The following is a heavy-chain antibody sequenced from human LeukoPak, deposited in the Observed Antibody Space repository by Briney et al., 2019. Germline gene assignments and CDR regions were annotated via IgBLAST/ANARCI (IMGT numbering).Heavy chain of an antibody. D-gene: IGHD1-26*01. Sequence: ASVKVSCKASGYTFTSYDINWVRQATGQGLEWMGWMNPNRGNTGYAQKFQGRVTITRNTSISTAYMELSILRSEDTAVYYCARGAGGSSHFDYWGQGTLVTVSS. CDR2: MNPNRGNT. J-gene: IGHJ4*02. CDR1: GYTFTSYD. CDR3: ARGAGGSSHFDY. V-gene: IGHV1-8*03.